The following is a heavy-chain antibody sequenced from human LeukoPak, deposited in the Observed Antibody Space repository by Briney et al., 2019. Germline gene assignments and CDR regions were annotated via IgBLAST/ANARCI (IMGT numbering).Heavy chain of an antibody. J-gene: IGHJ6*03. Sequence: GGSLRLSCAASGFTFDDYGMSWVRQAPGKGLEWVSGINWNGGSTGYADSVKGRFTISRDNAKNSLYLQMNSLRAEDTALYYCARTGYSSSWYSSYYYYYMDVWGKGTTVTVSS. CDR2: INWNGGST. D-gene: IGHD6-13*01. V-gene: IGHV3-20*04. CDR3: ARTGYSSSWYSSYYYYYMDV. CDR1: GFTFDDYG.